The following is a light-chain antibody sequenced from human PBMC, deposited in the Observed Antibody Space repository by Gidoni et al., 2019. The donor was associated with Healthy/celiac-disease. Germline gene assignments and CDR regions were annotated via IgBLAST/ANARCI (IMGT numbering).Light chain of an antibody. V-gene: IGLV3-19*01. CDR3: NSRDSSGNHWV. Sequence: SSELTQDPAVSVAVGQTVRITCQGDSLRSYYASWYQQKPGQAPVLVIYGKNNRPSGILDRFSGSSSGNTASLTITGAQAEDEADYYCNSRDSSGNHWVFGGGTKLTVL. J-gene: IGLJ3*02. CDR2: GKN. CDR1: SLRSYY.